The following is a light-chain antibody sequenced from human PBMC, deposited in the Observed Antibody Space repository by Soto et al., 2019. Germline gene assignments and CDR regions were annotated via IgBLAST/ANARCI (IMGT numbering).Light chain of an antibody. V-gene: IGLV1-47*01. Sequence: QSVLTQPPSASGTPGQRVTIYCSGSSSNIGSNYVYWYQQLPGTAPKLLIYRNNQRPSGVPDRFSGSKSGTSASLAISGLRSEDEADYYCAAWDDSLSAWVFGGWTKLTVL. CDR1: SSNIGSNY. J-gene: IGLJ3*02. CDR2: RNN. CDR3: AAWDDSLSAWV.